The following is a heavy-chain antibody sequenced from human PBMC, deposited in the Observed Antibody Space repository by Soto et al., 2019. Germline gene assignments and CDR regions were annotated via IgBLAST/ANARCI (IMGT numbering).Heavy chain of an antibody. CDR1: GYIFTGYY. D-gene: IGHD1-26*01. J-gene: IGHJ6*02. Sequence: QVQLVQSGTEVKRPGDSVKVSCKASGYIFTGYYVHWVRQAPGQGLEWMGWINPNSGDTYLAQRFQGRVNMNRDTSIGTAYMELRGLTSDDTAEYYCAKGGAIVAAGTRVYLYNAMDVWGQGTMVTVSS. V-gene: IGHV1-2*02. CDR3: AKGGAIVAAGTRVYLYNAMDV. CDR2: INPNSGDT.